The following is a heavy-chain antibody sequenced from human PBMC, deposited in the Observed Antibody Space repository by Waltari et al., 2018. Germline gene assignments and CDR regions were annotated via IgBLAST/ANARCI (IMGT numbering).Heavy chain of an antibody. CDR2: IYHSGST. V-gene: IGHV4-38-2*01. CDR3: ARPVKHGGGYFQH. D-gene: IGHD4-4*01. CDR1: GYSISSGYY. Sequence: QVQLQESGPGLVKPSETLSLTCAVSGYSISSGYYWGWIRQPPGKGLEWIGSIYHSGSTYYNPSLKSRVTISVDTSKNQFSLKLSSVTAADTAVYYCARPVKHGGGYFQHWGQGTLVTVSS. J-gene: IGHJ1*01.